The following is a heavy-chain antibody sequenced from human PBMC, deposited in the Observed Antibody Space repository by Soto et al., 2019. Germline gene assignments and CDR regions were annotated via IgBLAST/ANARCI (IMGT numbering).Heavy chain of an antibody. D-gene: IGHD2-2*01. J-gene: IGHJ3*02. Sequence: PGGSLRLSCAASGFTFSSDAMSWVRVAPGQGLEWVSAISGSGGSTYYADSLKGRFTISTYNSKNTLYLQMNSLRAEDTAVYYCAKSETPPGGLIWDVVVVPGIDAFDIWGQGTMVTVS. CDR1: GFTFSSDA. V-gene: IGHV3-23*01. CDR2: ISGSGGST. CDR3: AKSETPPGGLIWDVVVVPGIDAFDI.